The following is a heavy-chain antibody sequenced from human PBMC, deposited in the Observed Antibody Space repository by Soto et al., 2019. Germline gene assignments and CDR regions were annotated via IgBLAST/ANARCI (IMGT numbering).Heavy chain of an antibody. J-gene: IGHJ4*02. CDR3: ARGDDYGDYGNFDY. CDR1: GGSISSGGYY. D-gene: IGHD4-17*01. V-gene: IGHV4-31*03. Sequence: PSETLSLTCTVSGGSISSGGYYWSWIRQHPGKGLEWIGYIYYSGSTYYNPSLKSRVTISVDTSKNQFSLKLSSVTTADTAVYYCARGDDYGDYGNFDYWGQGTLVPSPQ. CDR2: IYYSGST.